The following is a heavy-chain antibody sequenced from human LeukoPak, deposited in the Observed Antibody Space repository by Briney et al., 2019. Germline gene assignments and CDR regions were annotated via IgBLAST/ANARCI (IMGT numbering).Heavy chain of an antibody. CDR2: IYYSGST. V-gene: IGHV4-61*08. Sequence: PSETLSLTCTVSGVSISSGGYYWSWIRQQPGKGLEWIGYIYYSGSTNYNPSLKSPVTISVDTSKSQFSLKLNSVTAADTAVYYCARGPYSSGYFNAWGQGILVTVSS. CDR1: GVSISSGGYY. D-gene: IGHD3-22*01. CDR3: ARGPYSSGYFNA. J-gene: IGHJ4*02.